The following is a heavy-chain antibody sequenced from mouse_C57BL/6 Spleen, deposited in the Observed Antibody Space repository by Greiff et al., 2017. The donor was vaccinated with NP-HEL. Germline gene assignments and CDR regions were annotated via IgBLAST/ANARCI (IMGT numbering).Heavy chain of an antibody. Sequence: QVQLQQSGAELARPGASVKLSCKASGYTFTSYGISWVKQRTGQGLEWIGEIYPRSGNTYYNEKFKGKATLTADKSSSTAYMELRSLTSEDSAVYFCARSGFITTVVATGYFDYWGQGTTLTVSS. J-gene: IGHJ2*01. CDR2: IYPRSGNT. V-gene: IGHV1-81*01. CDR1: GYTFTSYG. CDR3: ARSGFITTVVATGYFDY. D-gene: IGHD1-1*01.